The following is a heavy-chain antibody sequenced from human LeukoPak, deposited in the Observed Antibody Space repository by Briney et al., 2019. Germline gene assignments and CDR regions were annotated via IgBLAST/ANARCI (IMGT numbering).Heavy chain of an antibody. D-gene: IGHD5/OR15-5a*01. J-gene: IGHJ4*02. CDR1: GGSFSGYY. CDR3: ARSTDFDY. Sequence: SETLSLTCAVYGGSFSGYYWSWIRQPPGKGLEWIGEINHSGSTNYNPSLKSRVTISVDTSKNQFSLKLSSVTAADTAVYYCARSTDFDYWGQGTLVTVSS. V-gene: IGHV4-34*01. CDR2: INHSGST.